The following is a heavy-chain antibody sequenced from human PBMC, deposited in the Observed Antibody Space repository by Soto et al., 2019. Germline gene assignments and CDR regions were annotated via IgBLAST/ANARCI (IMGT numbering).Heavy chain of an antibody. V-gene: IGHV1-3*01. J-gene: IGHJ3*02. D-gene: IGHD3-22*01. CDR1: GYTFTGYA. CDR3: VSDTYYYDTSGYCLRCDAFDI. Sequence: GSSVKLSCKACGYTFTGYAMHWVRQAPGQRSKRMGWINAGNGNTKYSQKIQGRVTITRDTSASTAYMELSSPRSEDRAVYDCVSDTYYYDTSGYCLRCDAFDIWAQGTSVLVSS. CDR2: INAGNGNT.